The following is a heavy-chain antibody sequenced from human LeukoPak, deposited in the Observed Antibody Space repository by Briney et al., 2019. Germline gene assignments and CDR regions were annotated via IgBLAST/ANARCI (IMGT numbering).Heavy chain of an antibody. V-gene: IGHV1-46*01. CDR2: INPSGGST. CDR3: ARGFVGYCSGGSCYQKPGDY. CDR1: GYTFTSYY. J-gene: IGHJ4*02. Sequence: ASVKVSCKASGYTFTSYYMHWVRQAPGQGLEWMGIINPSGGSTSYAQKFQGRVTMTRDMSTSTVYMELSSLRSEDTAVYYCARGFVGYCSGGSCYQKPGDYWGQGTLVTVSS. D-gene: IGHD2-15*01.